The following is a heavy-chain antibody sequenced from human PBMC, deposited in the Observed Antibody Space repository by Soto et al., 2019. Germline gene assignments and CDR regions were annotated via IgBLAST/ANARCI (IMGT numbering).Heavy chain of an antibody. J-gene: IGHJ4*02. Sequence: EVQLVESGGGLVQPGGSLRLSCAASGFTFSSSWMHWVRQAPGKGLMWVSRINRDGSTTSYADSVKGRFTISRDNAQNTLYLQMNSLRAEDTAVYYCARDEDSSGWYSCDYGGQGTLVTVSS. CDR1: GFTFSSSW. V-gene: IGHV3-74*01. CDR3: ARDEDSSGWYSCDY. CDR2: INRDGSTT. D-gene: IGHD6-19*01.